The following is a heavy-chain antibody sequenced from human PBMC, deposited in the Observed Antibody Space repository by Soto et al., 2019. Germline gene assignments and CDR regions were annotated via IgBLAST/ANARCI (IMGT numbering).Heavy chain of an antibody. CDR3: ARYRREAVAGYTLDN. D-gene: IGHD6-13*01. CDR1: GGSISSKY. J-gene: IGHJ4*02. Sequence: SETLSLTCTVSGGSISSKYWTWIRQPPAKGLEWLEYVYNSGSTNYNPALKSRVTISEDTSKSQFCLKVNSMTAADTAVYYCARYRREAVAGYTLDNWGQGILVTVSS. V-gene: IGHV4-59*01. CDR2: VYNSGST.